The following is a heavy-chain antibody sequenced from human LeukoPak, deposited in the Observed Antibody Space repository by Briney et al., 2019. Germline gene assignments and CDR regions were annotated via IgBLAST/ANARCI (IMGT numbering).Heavy chain of an antibody. Sequence: GGSLRLSCAASGFTFSSYSMNWARQAPGKGLEWVSSISSSSSYIYYADSVKGRFTISRDNAKNSLYLQMNSLRAEDTAVYYCARERSSGWYFDYWGQGTLVTVSS. CDR3: ARERSSGWYFDY. V-gene: IGHV3-21*01. CDR2: ISSSSSYI. J-gene: IGHJ4*02. CDR1: GFTFSSYS. D-gene: IGHD6-19*01.